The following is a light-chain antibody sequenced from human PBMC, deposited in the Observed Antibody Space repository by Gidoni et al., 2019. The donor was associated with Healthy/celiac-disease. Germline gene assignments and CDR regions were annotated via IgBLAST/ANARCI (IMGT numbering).Light chain of an antibody. J-gene: IGLJ1*01. Sequence: SHELTQPPSVSVSPGQTARIPCSGDALPKKYAYWYQQKSGQAPVLVIYKDSKRPSGIPERFSGSSSGTMATLTISGAQVEDEADYYCYSTDSSGNVFGTGTKVTVL. CDR1: ALPKKY. CDR2: KDS. V-gene: IGLV3-10*01. CDR3: YSTDSSGNV.